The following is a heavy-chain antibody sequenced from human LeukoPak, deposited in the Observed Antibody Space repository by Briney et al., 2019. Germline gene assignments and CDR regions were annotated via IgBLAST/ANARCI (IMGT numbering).Heavy chain of an antibody. D-gene: IGHD2-2*01. CDR3: ARSQVVPAAGFDP. J-gene: IGHJ5*02. CDR2: INHSGST. CDR1: GGSFSGYY. V-gene: IGHV4-34*01. Sequence: SETLSLTCAVYGGSFSGYYWSWIRQPPGKGLEWIGEINHSGSTNYNPSLKSRVTISVDTSKNQFSLKLSSVTAADTAVYYCARSQVVPAAGFDPWGQGTLVTVSS.